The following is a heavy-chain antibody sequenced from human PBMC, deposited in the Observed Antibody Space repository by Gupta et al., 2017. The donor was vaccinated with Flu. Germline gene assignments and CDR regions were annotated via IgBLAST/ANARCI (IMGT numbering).Heavy chain of an antibody. CDR3: ARTGRSGWNIDY. D-gene: IGHD6-19*01. V-gene: IGHV3-7*01. CDR2: INQDATNS. J-gene: IGHJ4*02. Sequence: VRQVPGKGLEWVANINQDATNSFYVGSVKGRFAISRDNAKSSLYLQMNSLTVEDTAVYYCARTGRSGWNIDYWGQGTLVTVSS.